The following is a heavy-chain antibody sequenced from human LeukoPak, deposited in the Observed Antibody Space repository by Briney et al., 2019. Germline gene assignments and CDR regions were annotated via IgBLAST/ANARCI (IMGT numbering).Heavy chain of an antibody. CDR3: AKEGHLYDYVWGSYRPFDY. V-gene: IGHV3-23*01. CDR2: ISGSGGTT. CDR1: GFTFNNYA. Sequence: GGSLRLSCAASGFTFNNYAMSWVRQAPGKGLEWVSAISGSGGTTYYADSVKGRFTFSRDNSKNTLYLQMNSLRAEDTAVYYCAKEGHLYDYVWGSYRPFDYWGQGTLVTVSS. J-gene: IGHJ4*02. D-gene: IGHD3-16*02.